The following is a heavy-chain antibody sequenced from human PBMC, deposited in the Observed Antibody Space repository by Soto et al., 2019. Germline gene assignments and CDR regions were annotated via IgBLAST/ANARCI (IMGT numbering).Heavy chain of an antibody. CDR2: ISSSSSTI. D-gene: IGHD4-4*01. Sequence: GGSLRLSCAASGFTFSSYSMNWVRQAPGKGLEWVSYISSSSSTIYYADSVKGRFTISRDNAKNSLYLQMNSLRDEDTAVYYCARALRVVYSSPRDYYGMDVWGQGTTVTVSS. CDR3: ARALRVVYSSPRDYYGMDV. V-gene: IGHV3-48*02. CDR1: GFTFSSYS. J-gene: IGHJ6*02.